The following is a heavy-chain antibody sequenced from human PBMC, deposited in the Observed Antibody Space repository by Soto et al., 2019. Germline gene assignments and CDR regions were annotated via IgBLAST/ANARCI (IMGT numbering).Heavy chain of an antibody. Sequence: ASVKVSCKASGYTFTSYGISWVRQAPGQGLEWMGWISAYNGNTNYAQKLQGRVTMTTDTSTSTAYMEMRRLKSDDTAVYYCARESGGATATLDYYYFYMDVWGKGTTVTVSS. CDR3: ARESGGATATLDYYYFYMDV. CDR1: GYTFTSYG. CDR2: ISAYNGNT. D-gene: IGHD5-12*01. J-gene: IGHJ6*03. V-gene: IGHV1-18*01.